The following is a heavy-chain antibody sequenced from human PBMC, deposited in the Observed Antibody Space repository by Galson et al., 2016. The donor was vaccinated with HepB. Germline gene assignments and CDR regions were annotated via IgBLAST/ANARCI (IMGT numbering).Heavy chain of an antibody. CDR3: AKDGYRGSYRDYYCMDV. CDR2: ISYDGSNK. J-gene: IGHJ6*02. CDR1: GFTFSTYG. Sequence: SLRLSCAASGFTFSTYGMHWVRQAPGKGLEWVAVISYDGSNKKYADSVKGRFTISRDTSKNTLYLQMNSLTAEDTAVYFCAKDGYRGSYRDYYCMDVWGQGTTVTVSS. D-gene: IGHD1-26*01. V-gene: IGHV3-30*18.